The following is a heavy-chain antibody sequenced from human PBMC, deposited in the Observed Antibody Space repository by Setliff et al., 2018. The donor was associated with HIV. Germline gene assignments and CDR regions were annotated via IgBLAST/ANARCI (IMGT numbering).Heavy chain of an antibody. CDR3: ARRKLSKGGAFDY. Sequence: SETLSLTCTVSGDSIDGFYWSWIRQPPGQGLEWIGYIFSNVTTNYSPSLKSRVTMSIDRPKSQFLLNLTSVNASDTAIYYCARRKLSKGGAFDYWGQGALVTVSS. D-gene: IGHD1-1*01. CDR2: IFSNVTT. J-gene: IGHJ4*02. CDR1: GDSIDGFY. V-gene: IGHV4-4*09.